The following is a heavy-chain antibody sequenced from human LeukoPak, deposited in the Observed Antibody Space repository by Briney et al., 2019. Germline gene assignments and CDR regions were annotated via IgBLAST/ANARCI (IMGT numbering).Heavy chain of an antibody. J-gene: IGHJ4*02. Sequence: PGGSLRLSCAASGFTFSSYAMHWVRQAPGKGLQWVAVISYDGSNKYYADSVKGRFTISRDNSKNTLYLQMNSLRAEDTAVYYCARGEFDYDYVWGSYGYYWGQGTLVTVSS. CDR2: ISYDGSNK. V-gene: IGHV3-30-3*01. CDR1: GFTFSSYA. CDR3: ARGEFDYDYVWGSYGYY. D-gene: IGHD3-16*01.